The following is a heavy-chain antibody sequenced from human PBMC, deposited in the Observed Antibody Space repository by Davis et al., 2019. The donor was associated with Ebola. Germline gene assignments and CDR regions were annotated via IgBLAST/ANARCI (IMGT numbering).Heavy chain of an antibody. CDR3: AKVFDYGSGNTPISGSQKY. Sequence: GGSLRLSCAASGFTFSSYSMDWVRQTPGKGLEWVANIGSDTHYADSVKGRFTISRDNAKNSLYLQMNSLRVEDTAVYYCAKVFDYGSGNTPISGSQKYWGQGTLVAVSS. CDR1: GFTFSSYS. D-gene: IGHD3-10*01. J-gene: IGHJ4*02. V-gene: IGHV3-48*01. CDR2: IGSDT.